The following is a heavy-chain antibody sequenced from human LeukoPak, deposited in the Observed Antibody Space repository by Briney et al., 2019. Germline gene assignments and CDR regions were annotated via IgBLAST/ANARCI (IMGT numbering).Heavy chain of an antibody. CDR2: INWNGGST. CDR1: GFTFDDYG. V-gene: IGHV3-20*04. Sequence: GGSLRLSCAASGFTFDDYGMSWVRQAPGKGLEWVSGINWNGGSTGYADSVKGRFTISRDNAKNSLYLQMNSLRAEDTALYYCARDQGLRYFDWFSTATDYYYYYYMDVWGKGTTVTVSS. J-gene: IGHJ6*03. CDR3: ARDQGLRYFDWFSTATDYYYYYYMDV. D-gene: IGHD3-9*01.